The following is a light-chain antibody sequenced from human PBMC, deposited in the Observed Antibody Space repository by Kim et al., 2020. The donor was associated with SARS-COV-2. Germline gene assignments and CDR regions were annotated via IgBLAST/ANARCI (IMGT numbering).Light chain of an antibody. CDR2: EVS. J-gene: IGLJ1*01. CDR3: SSYAGSNNSI. Sequence: QSALTQPPSASGSPGQSVTISCTGTSSDVGGYNYVSWYQQHPGKAPKLMIYEVSKRPSGVPDRFSGSKSGNTASLTVSGLQAEDEADYYCSSYAGSNNSIFATGTKVTVL. V-gene: IGLV2-8*01. CDR1: SSDVGGYNY.